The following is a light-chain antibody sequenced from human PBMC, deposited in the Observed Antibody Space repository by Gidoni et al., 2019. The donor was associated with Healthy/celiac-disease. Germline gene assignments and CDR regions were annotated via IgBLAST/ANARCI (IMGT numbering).Light chain of an antibody. CDR1: SSNIGAGYY. J-gene: IGLJ2*01. CDR2: TDN. Sequence: QALLTQPPSVSAAPGQRGTISCTGSSSNIGAGYYVHWYQQLPGSSPKLLIYTDNNRPSGVPDRFSGSKSGTSASLAITGLQAEDEADYYCQSYDSTLTTILFGGGTKLTVL. CDR3: QSYDSTLTTIL. V-gene: IGLV1-40*01.